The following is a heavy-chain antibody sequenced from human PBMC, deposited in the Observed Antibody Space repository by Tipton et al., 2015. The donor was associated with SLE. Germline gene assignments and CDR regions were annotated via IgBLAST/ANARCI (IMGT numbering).Heavy chain of an antibody. CDR2: IYYSGST. V-gene: IGHV4-39*07. Sequence: TLSLTCTVSGGSISSSSYYWGWIRQPPGKGLEWIGSIYYSGSTYYNPSLKSRVTISVDTSKNQFSLKLSSVTAADTAVYYCAPVRWGGFDPWGQGTLVTVSS. CDR1: GGSISSSSYY. CDR3: APVRWGGFDP. J-gene: IGHJ5*02. D-gene: IGHD3-16*01.